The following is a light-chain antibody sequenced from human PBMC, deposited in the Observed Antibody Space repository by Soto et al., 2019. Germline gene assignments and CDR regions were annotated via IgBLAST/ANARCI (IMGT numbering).Light chain of an antibody. V-gene: IGLV2-14*03. CDR1: SSDVGGYKY. Sequence: QSVLTQPASVSGSPGQSITISCTGTSSDVGGYKYVSWYQQQPGKAPKLMIYDVSDRPSGVSNLFSGSKSGYTASLTISGLQVEDEADYYCSSYTPINTVVFGGGTKLTVL. CDR2: DVS. J-gene: IGLJ2*01. CDR3: SSYTPINTVV.